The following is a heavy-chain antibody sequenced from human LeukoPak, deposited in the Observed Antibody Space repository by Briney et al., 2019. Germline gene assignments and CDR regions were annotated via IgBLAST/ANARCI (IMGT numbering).Heavy chain of an antibody. J-gene: IGHJ4*02. D-gene: IGHD3-22*01. CDR2: ISAYNGNT. V-gene: IGHV1-18*01. Sequence: ASVKVSCKASGYTFTSYGISWVRQAPGQGLEWMGWISAYNGNTNYAQKFQGRATITRNTSISTAYMELSSLRSEDTAVYYCAREDYYDSGSNDYWGQGTLVTVSS. CDR3: AREDYYDSGSNDY. CDR1: GYTFTSYG.